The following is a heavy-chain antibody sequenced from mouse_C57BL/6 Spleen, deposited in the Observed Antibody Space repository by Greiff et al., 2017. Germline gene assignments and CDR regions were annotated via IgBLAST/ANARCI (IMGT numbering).Heavy chain of an antibody. Sequence: VQLKESGPELVKPGASVKMSCKASGYTFTDYNMHWVKQSHGKSLEWIGYINPNNGGTSYNQKFKGKATLTVNKSSSTAYMELRSLTSEDSAVYYCAREAHDGFPFAYWGQGTLVTVSA. D-gene: IGHD2-3*01. V-gene: IGHV1-22*01. J-gene: IGHJ3*01. CDR1: GYTFTDYN. CDR3: AREAHDGFPFAY. CDR2: INPNNGGT.